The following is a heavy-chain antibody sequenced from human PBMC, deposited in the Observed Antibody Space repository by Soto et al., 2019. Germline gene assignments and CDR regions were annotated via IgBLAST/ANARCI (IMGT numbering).Heavy chain of an antibody. CDR2: ISAYNGNT. D-gene: IGHD3-10*01. CDR3: ARDKSYGSDLFDP. Sequence: ASVKVACKASGYTFTIYGSSWVRQTHGQGLEWMGWISAYNGNTNYAQKLQGRVTMTTDTSTSTAYMELRSLRSDDTAVYYCARDKSYGSDLFDPWGQGTLVTVSS. J-gene: IGHJ5*02. V-gene: IGHV1-18*01. CDR1: GYTFTIYG.